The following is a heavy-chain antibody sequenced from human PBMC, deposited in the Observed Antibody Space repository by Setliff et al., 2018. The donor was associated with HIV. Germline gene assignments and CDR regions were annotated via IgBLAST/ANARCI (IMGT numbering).Heavy chain of an antibody. CDR2: INAGDGNT. Sequence: ASVKVSCKASGYIFSNFAMHWVRQVPGPRLEWMGWINAGDGNTKYSQNIQGRVTITRDTSATTVYMELSRLRSEDTAVYYCARDGAYVWGTYRYQGFDHWGQGTLVTAPQ. V-gene: IGHV1-3*01. CDR3: ARDGAYVWGTYRYQGFDH. J-gene: IGHJ4*02. CDR1: GYIFSNFA. D-gene: IGHD3-16*02.